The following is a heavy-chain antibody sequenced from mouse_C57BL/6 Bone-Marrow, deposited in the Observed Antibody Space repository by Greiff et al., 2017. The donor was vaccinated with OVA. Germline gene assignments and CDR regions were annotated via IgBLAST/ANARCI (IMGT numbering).Heavy chain of an antibody. CDR3: ARNPWFAY. Sequence: EVQLVESGGGLVKPGGSLKISCEASGFTFSDYGMHWVRQAPVKVLEWVAYISSGSSTISSADTVKGRFTIAKDNAKNTLFLQMTSLRSEDTAMYYCARNPWFAYWGQGTLVTVSA. CDR1: GFTFSDYG. CDR2: ISSGSSTI. J-gene: IGHJ3*01. V-gene: IGHV5-17*01.